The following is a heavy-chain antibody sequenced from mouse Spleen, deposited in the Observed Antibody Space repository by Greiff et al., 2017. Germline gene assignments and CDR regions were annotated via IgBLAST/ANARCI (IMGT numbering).Heavy chain of an antibody. CDR3: ARKGSYDYLWYFDV. V-gene: IGHV5-16*01. Sequence: EVHLVESEGGLVQPGSSMKLSCTASGFTFSDYYMAWVRQVQEKGLEWVANINYDGSSTYYLDSLKSRFIISRDNAKNILYLQMSSLKSEDTATYYCARKGSYDYLWYFDVWGAGTTVTVSS. D-gene: IGHD2-4*01. CDR2: INYDGSST. CDR1: GFTFSDYY. J-gene: IGHJ1*01.